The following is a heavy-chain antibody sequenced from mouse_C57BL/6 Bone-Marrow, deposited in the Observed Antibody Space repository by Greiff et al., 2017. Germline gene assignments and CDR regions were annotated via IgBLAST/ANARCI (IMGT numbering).Heavy chain of an antibody. D-gene: IGHD1-1*01. J-gene: IGHJ4*01. Sequence: DVKLVESEGGLVQPGSSMKLSCTASGFTFSDYYMAWVRQVPEKGLEWVANINYDGSSTYYLDSLKSRFIISRDNAKNIQYLQMSSLKSEDTATYYCARERSTTVDYYAMDYWGQGTSVTVSS. CDR2: INYDGSST. V-gene: IGHV5-16*01. CDR1: GFTFSDYY. CDR3: ARERSTTVDYYAMDY.